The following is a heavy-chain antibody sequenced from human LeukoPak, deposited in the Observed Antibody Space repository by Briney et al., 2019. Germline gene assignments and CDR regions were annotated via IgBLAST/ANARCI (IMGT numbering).Heavy chain of an antibody. J-gene: IGHJ4*02. D-gene: IGHD3-10*01. CDR1: AFTFSSYG. Sequence: GVSLRLSCAASAFTFSSYGMHWVRQAPGKGLEWVAFIRYDGSNKYYADSVKGRFTISRDNSNNTLYLQMNSLRAEDRAVYYCATKEGPYGSGSLNPKDWGQGTLFTVSS. CDR3: ATKEGPYGSGSLNPKD. CDR2: IRYDGSNK. V-gene: IGHV3-30*02.